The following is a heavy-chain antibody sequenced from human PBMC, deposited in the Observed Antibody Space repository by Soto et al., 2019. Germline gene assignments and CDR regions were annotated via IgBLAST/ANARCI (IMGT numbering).Heavy chain of an antibody. V-gene: IGHV3-23*01. J-gene: IGHJ3*02. CDR1: GFTFSSYA. Sequence: GGSLRLSCAASGFTFSSYAMSWVRQAPGKGLEWVSAISGSGGSTYYADSVKGRFTISRDNSKNTLYLQMNSLRAEDTAVYYCAKDRAAGAMIVVDPEGAFDIWGQGTMVTVSS. D-gene: IGHD3-22*01. CDR3: AKDRAAGAMIVVDPEGAFDI. CDR2: ISGSGGST.